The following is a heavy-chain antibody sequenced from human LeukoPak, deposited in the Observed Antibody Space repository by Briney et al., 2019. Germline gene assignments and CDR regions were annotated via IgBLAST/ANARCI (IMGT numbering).Heavy chain of an antibody. CDR2: IYYSGST. D-gene: IGHD4-17*01. V-gene: IGHV4-39*01. Sequence: PSETLSLTCTVSGGSISSSSYYWGWIRQPPGKGLEWIGSIYYSGSTYYNPSLKSRVTISVDTSKNQFSLKLSSVTAADTAVYYCAIKAYGDYLYHFDYWGQGTLVTVSS. CDR1: GGSISSSSYY. J-gene: IGHJ4*02. CDR3: AIKAYGDYLYHFDY.